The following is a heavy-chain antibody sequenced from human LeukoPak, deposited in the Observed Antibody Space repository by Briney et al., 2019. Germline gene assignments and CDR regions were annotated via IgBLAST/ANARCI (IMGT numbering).Heavy chain of an antibody. D-gene: IGHD6-13*01. Sequence: SGGSLRLSCAASGFTFSSQSMSWVRQAPGKGLEWVSHISSSSSTIYYADSVKGRFTISRDNAKNSLYLQMDSLRDEDTAMYYCASRHSSTWTFDYWGQGTLVTVSS. J-gene: IGHJ4*02. CDR2: ISSSSSTI. CDR3: ASRHSSTWTFDY. V-gene: IGHV3-48*02. CDR1: GFTFSSQS.